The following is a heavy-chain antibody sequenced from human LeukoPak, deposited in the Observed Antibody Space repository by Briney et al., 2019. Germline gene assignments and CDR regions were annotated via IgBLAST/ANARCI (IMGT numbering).Heavy chain of an antibody. V-gene: IGHV4-59*01. D-gene: IGHD4-17*01. CDR2: IYYSGNA. CDR3: GRVGAYDLGNLFDP. CDR1: GGSISSKYY. J-gene: IGHJ5*02. Sequence: PSETLSLTCSVSGGSISSKYYWSWIRQAPGKGLEWSGKIYYSGNANYNPSLKSRVTFSVDRSKNQFSLKLSSVTAADTAVYYWGRVGAYDLGNLFDPWGRGTLVTVSS.